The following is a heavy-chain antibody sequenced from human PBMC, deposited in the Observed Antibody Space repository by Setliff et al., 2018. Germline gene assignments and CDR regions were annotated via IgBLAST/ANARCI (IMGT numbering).Heavy chain of an antibody. V-gene: IGHV3-23*01. CDR3: AKCGRFAPSGWFQYVDS. CDR2: ITVSGNT. J-gene: IGHJ4*02. Sequence: GGSLRLSCAASRFTFSNYAMTWVRQAPGKGLEWVSAITVSGNTHYADSVKGRFTISRDNSKNTLSLQMDNLRAEDTATYYCAKCGRFAPSGWFQYVDSWAQGTLVTVSS. CDR1: RFTFSNYA. D-gene: IGHD6-19*01.